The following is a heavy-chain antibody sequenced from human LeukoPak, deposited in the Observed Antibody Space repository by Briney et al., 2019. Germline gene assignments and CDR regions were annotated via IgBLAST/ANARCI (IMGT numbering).Heavy chain of an antibody. J-gene: IGHJ4*02. Sequence: ASVKVSCKASGYTFTSYGISWVRQAPGQGLEWMGWISAYNGNTNYAQKLQGRVTMTTDTSTSTAYMELRSLRSDDTAVYYCARDSYCSSTSCYGDVDYWGQGTLVTVSS. V-gene: IGHV1-18*01. CDR1: GYTFTSYG. CDR3: ARDSYCSSTSCYGDVDY. D-gene: IGHD2-2*01. CDR2: ISAYNGNT.